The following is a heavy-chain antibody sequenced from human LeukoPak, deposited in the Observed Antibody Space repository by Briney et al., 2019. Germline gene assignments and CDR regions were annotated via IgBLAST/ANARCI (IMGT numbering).Heavy chain of an antibody. D-gene: IGHD2-21*02. V-gene: IGHV3-7*05. J-gene: IGHJ3*02. Sequence: GGSLRLSCAASGFTFSSYWMSWVRQAPGKGLEWVTNIKQDGSEKYFVDSVKGRFTISRDNAKNSLYLQMNSLRAEDTAVYYCANQSGDYSHAFDIWGQGTMVTVSS. CDR1: GFTFSSYW. CDR2: IKQDGSEK. CDR3: ANQSGDYSHAFDI.